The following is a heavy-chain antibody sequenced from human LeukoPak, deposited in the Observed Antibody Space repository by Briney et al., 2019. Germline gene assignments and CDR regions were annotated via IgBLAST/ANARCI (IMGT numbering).Heavy chain of an antibody. V-gene: IGHV1-18*01. CDR1: GGTFSSYA. D-gene: IGHD3-10*01. Sequence: ASVKVSCKASGGTFSSYAISWLRQAPGQGLEFMGWINPYNGNTNYAQKFQGRITLTTDTSTTTAYMELRSLRSDDTAVYYCARASGGYYINRFDYWGQGTHVTVSS. J-gene: IGHJ4*02. CDR2: INPYNGNT. CDR3: ARASGGYYINRFDY.